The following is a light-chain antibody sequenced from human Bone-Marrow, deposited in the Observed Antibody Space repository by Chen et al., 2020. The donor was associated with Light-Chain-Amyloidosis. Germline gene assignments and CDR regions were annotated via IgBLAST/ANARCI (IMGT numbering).Light chain of an antibody. CDR3: QQYGTSPLT. CDR2: GSS. Sequence: EIVLTQSPGTLSLSPGERANLSCRASQTISSNYLTWYQQKFGQAPRLLIYGSSSRATGIPDRFTGSGSGADFTLSINRLEPEEFAMYYWQQYGTSPLTVGGGTKVEI. V-gene: IGKV3-20*01. CDR1: QTISSNY. J-gene: IGKJ4*01.